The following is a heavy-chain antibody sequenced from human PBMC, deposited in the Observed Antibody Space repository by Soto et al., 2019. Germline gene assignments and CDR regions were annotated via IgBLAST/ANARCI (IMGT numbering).Heavy chain of an antibody. CDR3: ARGAATAGRKLPLDSSSSGSPYYFDY. CDR1: GGSFSGYY. J-gene: IGHJ4*02. D-gene: IGHD6-6*01. CDR2: INHSGST. Sequence: SETLSLTCAVYGGSFSGYYWSWIRQPPGKGLEWIGEINHSGSTNYNPSLKSRVTISVDTSKNQFSLKLSSVTAADTAVYYCARGAATAGRKLPLDSSSSGSPYYFDYRGQGTLVTVSS. V-gene: IGHV4-34*01.